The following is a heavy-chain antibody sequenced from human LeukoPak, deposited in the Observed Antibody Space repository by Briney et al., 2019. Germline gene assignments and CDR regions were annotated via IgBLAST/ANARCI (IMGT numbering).Heavy chain of an antibody. CDR2: ISYDGSDK. V-gene: IGHV3-30*03. D-gene: IGHD3-22*01. CDR1: GFTFSNDG. Sequence: GGSLRLSCAASGFTFSNDGMHCVRQAPGRGLEWVALISYDGSDKHYADSVKGRFTVSRDNSKNTLYLQMNSLSRDDTAVYYCVGVGGYDSSGFLDYWGQGTLVTVSS. J-gene: IGHJ4*02. CDR3: VGVGGYDSSGFLDY.